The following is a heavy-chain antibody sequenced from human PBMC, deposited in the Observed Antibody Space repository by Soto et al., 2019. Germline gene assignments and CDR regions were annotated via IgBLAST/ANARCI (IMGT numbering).Heavy chain of an antibody. CDR3: AKHLRAVAGYLHGMEV. Sequence: QVQLVESGGGVVQPGRALRLSCAASGFTFSSYGMHWVLQAPGKGLEWVAVISHDGSNKYFADSVKGRCTISRDNSKNPLYLPMNSLRAEDTAVYYCAKHLRAVAGYLHGMEVWGQGTTVTVSS. V-gene: IGHV3-30*18. CDR1: GFTFSSYG. D-gene: IGHD6-19*01. CDR2: ISHDGSNK. J-gene: IGHJ6*02.